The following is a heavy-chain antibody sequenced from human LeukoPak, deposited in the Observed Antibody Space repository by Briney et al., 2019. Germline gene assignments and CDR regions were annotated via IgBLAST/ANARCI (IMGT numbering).Heavy chain of an antibody. D-gene: IGHD3-3*01. Sequence: ASVKVSCKASGYTFTGYYMHWVRQAPGQGLEWMGWINPNSGGTNYAQKFQGRVTMTRDTSISTAYMELSRLRPDDTAVYYCARVGDFWSGFDYWGQGTLVTVSS. CDR1: GYTFTGYY. V-gene: IGHV1-2*02. CDR3: ARVGDFWSGFDY. CDR2: INPNSGGT. J-gene: IGHJ4*02.